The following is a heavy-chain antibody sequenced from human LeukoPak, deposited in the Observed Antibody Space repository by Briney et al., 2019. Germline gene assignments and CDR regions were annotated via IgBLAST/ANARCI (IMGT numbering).Heavy chain of an antibody. CDR1: GFTFNNYA. J-gene: IGHJ4*02. V-gene: IGHV3-23*01. CDR2: IGSDART. Sequence: GGSLRLSCAASGFTFNNYAMSWVRQAPGKGLEWVSGIGSDARTSYADSVKGRFTISRDNSKNTLYLQMNSLRVEDPAIYYCAKEFTGGWPFDFWGQGTLVTVSS. CDR3: AKEFTGGWPFDF. D-gene: IGHD6-19*01.